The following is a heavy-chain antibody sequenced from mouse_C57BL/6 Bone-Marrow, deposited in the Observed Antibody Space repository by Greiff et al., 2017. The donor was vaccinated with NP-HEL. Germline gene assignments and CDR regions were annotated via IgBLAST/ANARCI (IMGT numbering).Heavy chain of an antibody. D-gene: IGHD1-1*01. Sequence: VQLQQPGAELVEPGASVKLSCKASGYTFTSYWMHWVKQRPGQGLEWIGMIHPNSGSTNYNEKFKSKATLTVDKSSSTAYMQLSSLTSEDSAVYYCARRITTVVDYFDYWGQGTTLTVSS. CDR1: GYTFTSYW. CDR2: IHPNSGST. V-gene: IGHV1-64*01. J-gene: IGHJ2*01. CDR3: ARRITTVVDYFDY.